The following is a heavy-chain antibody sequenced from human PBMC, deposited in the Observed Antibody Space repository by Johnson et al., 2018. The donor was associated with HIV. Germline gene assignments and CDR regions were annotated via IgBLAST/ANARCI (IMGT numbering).Heavy chain of an antibody. D-gene: IGHD3-16*02. CDR1: GFIFSNYA. CDR2: IYSGGSTI. J-gene: IGHJ3*02. V-gene: IGHV3-NL1*01. Sequence: VQLVESGGGLVKPGGSLRLSCAASGFIFSNYALHWVRQAPGKGLEWVSVIYSGGSTIYYADSVKGRFTISRDNAKNSLYLQMNSLRLEDTAFYYCARGGLGYQNIHDPFDIWGQGTMVTVSS. CDR3: ARGGLGYQNIHDPFDI.